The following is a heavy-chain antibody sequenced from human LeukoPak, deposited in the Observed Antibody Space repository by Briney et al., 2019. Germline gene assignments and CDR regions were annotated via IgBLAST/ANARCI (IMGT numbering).Heavy chain of an antibody. CDR1: GYTFTGYY. CDR2: INPNSGGT. Sequence: ASVTVSCKASGYTFTGYYMHWVRQAPGQGLEWMGWINPNSGGTNYAQKFQGRVTMTRDTSISTAYMELSRLRSDDTAVYYCARDYDSSGYFCGMDVWGQGTTVTVSS. V-gene: IGHV1-2*02. D-gene: IGHD3-22*01. J-gene: IGHJ6*02. CDR3: ARDYDSSGYFCGMDV.